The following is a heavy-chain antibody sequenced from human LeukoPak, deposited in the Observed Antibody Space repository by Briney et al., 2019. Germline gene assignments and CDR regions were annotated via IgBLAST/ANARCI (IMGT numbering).Heavy chain of an antibody. Sequence: GGSLRLSCAASGFTFSSYSMNWVRQAPGKGLEWVSSISSSGSTIYYADSVKGRFTISRDNAKSSLYLQMNSLRAEDTAVYYCARADSSDAFDIWGQGTMVTVSS. CDR3: ARADSSDAFDI. D-gene: IGHD3-22*01. CDR1: GFTFSSYS. V-gene: IGHV3-21*04. J-gene: IGHJ3*02. CDR2: ISSSGSTI.